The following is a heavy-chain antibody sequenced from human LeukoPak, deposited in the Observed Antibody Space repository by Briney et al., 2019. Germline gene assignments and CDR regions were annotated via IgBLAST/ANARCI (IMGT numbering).Heavy chain of an antibody. CDR2: IIPIFGTA. Sequence: SVKVSCKASGGTFSSYAISWLRQAPGQGLEWMGGIIPIFGTANYAQKFQGRVTITADESTSTAYMELSSLRSEDTAVYYCARGLYCSGGSCYSDYYYGMDVWGQGTTVTVSS. CDR3: ARGLYCSGGSCYSDYYYGMDV. D-gene: IGHD2-15*01. CDR1: GGTFSSYA. J-gene: IGHJ6*02. V-gene: IGHV1-69*13.